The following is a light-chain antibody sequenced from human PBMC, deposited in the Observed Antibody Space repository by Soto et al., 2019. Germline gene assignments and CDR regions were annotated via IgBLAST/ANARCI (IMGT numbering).Light chain of an antibody. J-gene: IGKJ1*01. V-gene: IGKV1-17*01. CDR1: QGIRND. CDR3: QQYESYWT. Sequence: IPMTQVPISQSESRGGRDAITCRASQGIRNDLGWYQQEPGKAPKLLIYAASSLESGVPSRFSGSGSATEFTLTISSLQPDDFATYYCQQYESYWTSGQGTKVDIK. CDR2: AAS.